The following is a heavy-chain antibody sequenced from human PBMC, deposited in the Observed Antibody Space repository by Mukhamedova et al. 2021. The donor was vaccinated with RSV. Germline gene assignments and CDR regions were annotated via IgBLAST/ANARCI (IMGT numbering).Heavy chain of an antibody. V-gene: IGHV3-30-3*01. Sequence: WVAVISYDGSNKYYADSVKGQFTISRDNSKNTLYLQMNSLRAEDTAVYYCARAYGSGSYPDAFDIWGQGTMVTVSS. D-gene: IGHD3-10*01. J-gene: IGHJ3*02. CDR2: ISYDGSNK. CDR3: ARAYGSGSYPDAFDI.